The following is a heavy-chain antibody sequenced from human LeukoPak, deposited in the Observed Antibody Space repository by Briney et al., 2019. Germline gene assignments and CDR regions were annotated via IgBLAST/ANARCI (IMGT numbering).Heavy chain of an antibody. CDR1: GFTFSSYW. D-gene: IGHD3-16*01. Sequence: GGSLRLSCAASGFTFSSYWMSWVRQAPGKGLEWVANIKQDGSEKYYVDSVKGRFTISRDNAKNSLYLQMNSLRAEDTAVYYCAKDLDDYRGSAINWGQGTLVTVSS. CDR3: AKDLDDYRGSAIN. J-gene: IGHJ4*02. V-gene: IGHV3-7*03. CDR2: IKQDGSEK.